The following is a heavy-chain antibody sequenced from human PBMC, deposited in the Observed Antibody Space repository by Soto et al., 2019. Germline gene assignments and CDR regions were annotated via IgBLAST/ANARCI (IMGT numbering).Heavy chain of an antibody. D-gene: IGHD2-15*01. V-gene: IGHV1-18*04. Sequence: VASVKVSCKASGYTFTSYGISWVRQAPGQGLEWMGWISAYNGNTNYAQKLQGRVTMTTDTSTSTAYMELRSLRSDDTAVYYCARNYCSGGSCYSSDYYYYGMDVWGQGTTVTVSS. CDR3: ARNYCSGGSCYSSDYYYYGMDV. CDR2: ISAYNGNT. J-gene: IGHJ6*02. CDR1: GYTFTSYG.